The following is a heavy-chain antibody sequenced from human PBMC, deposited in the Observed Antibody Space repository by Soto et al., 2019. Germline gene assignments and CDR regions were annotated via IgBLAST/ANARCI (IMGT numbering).Heavy chain of an antibody. Sequence: QVQLLESGPGLVKPSQTLSLTCSVSGDSISNLDYFWAWIRQPPGQALEYIGYIYKSATTYYNPSFESRVALSVDTSKSQFSLHVTSVTAADTAVYFCARGRYCLTGRCFPNWFDSWGQGALVTVSS. CDR2: IYKSATT. J-gene: IGHJ5*01. V-gene: IGHV4-30-4*01. CDR3: ARGRYCLTGRCFPNWFDS. CDR1: GDSISNLDYF. D-gene: IGHD7-27*01.